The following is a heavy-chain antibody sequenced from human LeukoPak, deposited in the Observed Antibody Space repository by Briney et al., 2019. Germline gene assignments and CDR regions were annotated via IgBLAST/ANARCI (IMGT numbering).Heavy chain of an antibody. Sequence: PGGSLRLSCAASGFTFSSYGMHWVRQAPGKGLEWVAVISYDGSNKYYADSVKGRFTISRDNSKNTLYLQMNSLRAEDTAVYYCAKGEVVRGVTSYYFDYWGQGTLVTVSP. CDR2: ISYDGSNK. V-gene: IGHV3-30*18. CDR1: GFTFSSYG. J-gene: IGHJ4*02. CDR3: AKGEVVRGVTSYYFDY. D-gene: IGHD3-10*01.